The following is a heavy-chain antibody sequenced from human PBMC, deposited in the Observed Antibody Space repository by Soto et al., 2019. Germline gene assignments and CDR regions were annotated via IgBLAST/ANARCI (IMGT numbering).Heavy chain of an antibody. CDR2: INAGFVNT. CDR1: GYSFNSYA. CDR3: ARGRGSFRGWFDP. D-gene: IGHD1-26*01. V-gene: IGHV1-3*01. Sequence: QVQLVQSGAEVKKPGSSVTVSCKASGYSFNSYALHWVRQAPGQRLEWMGWINAGFVNTKYSHKVQDRVTITRDTSASTAFMEMRNLTSEDTAVYYCARGRGSFRGWFDPWGQGTLVTVSS. J-gene: IGHJ5*02.